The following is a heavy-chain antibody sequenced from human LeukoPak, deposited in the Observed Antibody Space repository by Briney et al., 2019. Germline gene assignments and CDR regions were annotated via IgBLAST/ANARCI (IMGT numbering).Heavy chain of an antibody. CDR1: GFTFSSYG. Sequence: PGGSLRLSCAAPGFTFSSYGMHWVRQAPGKGLEWVAVISYDGSNKYYADSVKGRFTISRDNSKNTLYLQMNSLRAEDTAVYYCAKVAVEYYYGSGSFDYWGQGTLVTVSS. D-gene: IGHD3-10*01. J-gene: IGHJ4*02. CDR2: ISYDGSNK. V-gene: IGHV3-30*18. CDR3: AKVAVEYYYGSGSFDY.